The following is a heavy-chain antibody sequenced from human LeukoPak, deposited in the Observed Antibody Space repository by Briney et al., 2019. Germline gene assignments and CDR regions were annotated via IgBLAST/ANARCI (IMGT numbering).Heavy chain of an antibody. Sequence: PGGSLRLSCAASGFTFSSYSMNWVRQAPGKGLEWVSSISSSSSYIYYADSVKGRFTISRDNAKNSLYLQMNSLRAEDTAVYYCARDQVGATVGGDYWGQGTLVIVSS. CDR1: GFTFSSYS. D-gene: IGHD1-26*01. V-gene: IGHV3-21*01. CDR3: ARDQVGATVGGDY. CDR2: ISSSSSYI. J-gene: IGHJ4*02.